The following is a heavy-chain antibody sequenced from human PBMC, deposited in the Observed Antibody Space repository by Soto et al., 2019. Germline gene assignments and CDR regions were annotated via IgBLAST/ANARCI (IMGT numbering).Heavy chain of an antibody. CDR2: ISANNGNT. CDR1: GYSFTSYG. CDR3: ARDRGSYALDY. D-gene: IGHD3-16*01. V-gene: IGHV1-18*01. Sequence: QVQLVQSGAEVKKPGASVKVSCKASGYSFTSYGISWVRQAPGQGLEWMGWISANNGNTNYAQGRVTMTTDTSTSTAYMELRSVRADDTAVYYCARDRGSYALDYWGQGTLVTVSS. J-gene: IGHJ4*02.